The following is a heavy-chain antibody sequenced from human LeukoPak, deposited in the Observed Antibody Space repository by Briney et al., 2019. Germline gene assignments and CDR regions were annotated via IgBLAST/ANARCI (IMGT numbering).Heavy chain of an antibody. CDR1: GFTFNSYS. D-gene: IGHD1-26*01. V-gene: IGHV3-48*01. Sequence: GGSLRLSCAASGFTFNSYSMNWVRQAPGKGLEWVSFISSSSSTIYYADSVKGRFTISRDNGKKSLYLQMNSLRAEDTAVYYCARVVGSYYGYSDYWGQGTLVTVSS. CDR3: ARVVGSYYGYSDY. J-gene: IGHJ4*02. CDR2: ISSSSSTI.